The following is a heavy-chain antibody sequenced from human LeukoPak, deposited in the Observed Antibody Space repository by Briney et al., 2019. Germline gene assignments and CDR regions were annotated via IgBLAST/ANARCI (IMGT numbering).Heavy chain of an antibody. CDR3: ARELHLPYYYYGMDV. V-gene: IGHV1-2*02. Sequence: ASVKVSCKASGYTFTGYYMHWVRQAPGQGLEWMGWINPNSGGTNYAQKFQGRVTMTRDTSISTAYMELSRLRSDDTAVYYCARELHLPYYYYGMDVWGQGTTVTVSS. CDR1: GYTFTGYY. J-gene: IGHJ6*02. CDR2: INPNSGGT. D-gene: IGHD3-3*02.